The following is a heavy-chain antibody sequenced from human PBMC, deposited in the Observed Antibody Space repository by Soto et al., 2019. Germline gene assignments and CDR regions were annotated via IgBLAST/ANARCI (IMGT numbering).Heavy chain of an antibody. CDR2: IYYSGST. D-gene: IGHD3-3*01. J-gene: IGHJ6*03. V-gene: IGHV4-59*08. CDR1: GGSISSDY. Sequence: SETLSLTCTVSGGSISSDYWSWIRQPPGKGLEWIGYIYYSGSTNYNPSLKSRVTISVDTSKNQFSLKLSSVTAADTAVYYCARHKYYDFWSGYTQNYYYYMDVWGKGTTVTVS. CDR3: ARHKYYDFWSGYTQNYYYYMDV.